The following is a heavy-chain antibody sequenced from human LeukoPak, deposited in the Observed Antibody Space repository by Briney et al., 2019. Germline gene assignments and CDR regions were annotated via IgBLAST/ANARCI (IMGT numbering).Heavy chain of an antibody. CDR2: INPSGGST. V-gene: IGHV1-46*01. D-gene: IGHD4-17*01. Sequence: ASVKVSCKASGYTFTSYYMHWVRQAPGQGLEWMGIINPSGGSTSYAQKFQGRVTMTIDTSTNTAYMDLRSLRSDDTAVYYCARGSVTTGDYYYMDVWGKGTTVTVSS. J-gene: IGHJ6*03. CDR1: GYTFTSYY. CDR3: ARGSVTTGDYYYMDV.